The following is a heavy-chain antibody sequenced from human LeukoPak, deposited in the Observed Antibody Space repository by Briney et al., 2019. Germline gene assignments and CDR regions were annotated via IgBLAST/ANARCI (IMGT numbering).Heavy chain of an antibody. D-gene: IGHD2-2*01. V-gene: IGHV3-30*02. CDR1: GFTFSSYG. CDR3: ANVAPPFKYCSSTSCYGSYSWFDP. CDR2: IRYDGSNK. J-gene: IGHJ5*02. Sequence: GGSLRLPCAASGFTFSSYGMHWVRQAPGKGLEWVAFIRYDGSNKYYADSVKGRFTISRDNSKNTLYLQMNSLRAEDTAVYYCANVAPPFKYCSSTSCYGSYSWFDPWGQGTLVTVSS.